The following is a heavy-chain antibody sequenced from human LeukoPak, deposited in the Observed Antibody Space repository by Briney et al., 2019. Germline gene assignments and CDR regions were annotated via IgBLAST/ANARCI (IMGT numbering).Heavy chain of an antibody. CDR3: TRDPGYQLLWGPDFDY. D-gene: IGHD2-2*01. V-gene: IGHV3-49*04. CDR2: IRSKAYGGTT. J-gene: IGHJ4*02. Sequence: HPGGSLRLSCAASGFTFSGSAMSWVRQAPGKGLEWVGFIRSKAYGGTTEYAASVKGRFTISRDDSKSIAYLQMNSLKTEDTAVYYCTRDPGYQLLWGPDFDYWGQGTLVTVSS. CDR1: GFTFSGSA.